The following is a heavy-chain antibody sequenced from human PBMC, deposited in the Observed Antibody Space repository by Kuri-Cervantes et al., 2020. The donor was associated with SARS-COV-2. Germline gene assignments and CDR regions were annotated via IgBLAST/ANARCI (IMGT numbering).Heavy chain of an antibody. CDR1: GFTFSSYA. CDR2: ISSNGGST. J-gene: IGHJ4*02. Sequence: GESLKISCAASGFTFSSYAMHWVRQAPGKGLEYVSAISSNGGSTYYADSVKGRFTISRDNSKNTLYLQMNSLRAEDTAVYYCAKDGGSYLIDWGQGTLVTVSS. D-gene: IGHD1-26*01. V-gene: IGHV3-64*04. CDR3: AKDGGSYLID.